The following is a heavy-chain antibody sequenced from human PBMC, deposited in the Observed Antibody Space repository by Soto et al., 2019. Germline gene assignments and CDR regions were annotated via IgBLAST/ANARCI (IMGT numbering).Heavy chain of an antibody. Sequence: GGSLRLSCAASGFTLDGYAMHWVRQSPGKGLEWVSGISWNSDTVDYADSVKGRFTISRDNAKNSLYLQMNSLRAEDTALYYCAKDYDILTGYFDYWGQGTLVTVAS. CDR2: ISWNSDTV. V-gene: IGHV3-9*01. J-gene: IGHJ4*02. D-gene: IGHD3-9*01. CDR3: AKDYDILTGYFDY. CDR1: GFTLDGYA.